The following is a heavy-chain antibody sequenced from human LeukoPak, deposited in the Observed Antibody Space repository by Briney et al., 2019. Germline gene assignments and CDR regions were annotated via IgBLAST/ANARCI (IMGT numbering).Heavy chain of an antibody. CDR1: GFTFSSYE. CDR3: ARGPGYYDVFDI. J-gene: IGHJ3*02. V-gene: IGHV3-48*03. Sequence: GGSLRLSCAASGFTFSSYEMNWVRQAPGKGLEWVSYISSSGSTIYYADSVKGRFTISRDNAKNSLYLQMNSLRAEDTAVYYCARGPGYYDVFDIWGQGTMVTVSS. D-gene: IGHD3-9*01. CDR2: ISSSGSTI.